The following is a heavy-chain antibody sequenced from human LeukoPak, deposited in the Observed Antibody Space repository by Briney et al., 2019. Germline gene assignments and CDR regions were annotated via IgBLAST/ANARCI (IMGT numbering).Heavy chain of an antibody. Sequence: SETLSLTCTVSGGSISSSSYSWGWIRQPPGKGLEWIGSIYYSGSTYYNPSLKSRVTISVDTSKNQFSLKLSSVTAADTAVYYCASQLQWLSIYFDYWGQGTLVTVSS. J-gene: IGHJ4*02. D-gene: IGHD6-19*01. CDR2: IYYSGST. V-gene: IGHV4-39*01. CDR1: GGSISSSSYS. CDR3: ASQLQWLSIYFDY.